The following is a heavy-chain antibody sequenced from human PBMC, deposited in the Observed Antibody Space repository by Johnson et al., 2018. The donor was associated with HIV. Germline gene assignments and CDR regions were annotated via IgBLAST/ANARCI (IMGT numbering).Heavy chain of an antibody. CDR3: ARATYYYDTSGYLTRPRAFDV. Sequence: QVQLVESGGGLVKPGESLRLSCAASGFIFSDYYMSWFRQAPGKGLEWVSYISASGATIYHSGSVKGRFTISRDNAKNSLYLEMNSLRAEDTALYYCARATYYYDTSGYLTRPRAFDVWGLGTMVTVSS. CDR2: ISASGATI. D-gene: IGHD3-22*01. J-gene: IGHJ3*01. V-gene: IGHV3-11*01. CDR1: GFIFSDYY.